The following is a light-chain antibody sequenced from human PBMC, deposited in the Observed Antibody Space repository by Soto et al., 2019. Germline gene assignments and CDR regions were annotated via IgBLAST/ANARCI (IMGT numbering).Light chain of an antibody. Sequence: QSVLTQPASVSGSPGQSITISCTGTSSDVGGYNYVSWYQQHPGKAPKLMIYEVSNRPSGVSNRFSGSKSGNTASLTISGLQAEDEADYHCSSYAGNYTLDFGGGTQLTVL. J-gene: IGLJ2*01. CDR3: SSYAGNYTLD. CDR1: SSDVGGYNY. CDR2: EVS. V-gene: IGLV2-14*01.